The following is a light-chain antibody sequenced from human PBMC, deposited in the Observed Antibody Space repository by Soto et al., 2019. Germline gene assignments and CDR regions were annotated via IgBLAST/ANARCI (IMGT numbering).Light chain of an antibody. CDR2: AAS. Sequence: DIQLTQSPSFLSASVGDRVTITCRASQGISSYLAWYQQKPGKAPNLLIYAASTLQSGVPSRFSGSGAGTEFPLTISSLQPEDFATYYCQQVDSYPITFGQGTRLEIK. CDR3: QQVDSYPIT. CDR1: QGISSY. V-gene: IGKV1-9*01. J-gene: IGKJ5*01.